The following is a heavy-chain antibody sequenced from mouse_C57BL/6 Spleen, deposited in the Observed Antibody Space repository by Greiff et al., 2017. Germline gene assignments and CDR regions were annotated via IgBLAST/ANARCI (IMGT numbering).Heavy chain of an antibody. Sequence: EVQGVESGGGLVQPKGSLKLSCAASGFSFNTYAMNWVRQAPGKGLEWVARIRSKSNNYATYYADSVKDRFTISRDDSESMLYLQMNNLKTEDTAMYYCVRPTDSWFAYWGQGTLVTVSA. J-gene: IGHJ3*01. CDR1: GFSFNTYA. CDR2: IRSKSNNYAT. D-gene: IGHD4-1*02. V-gene: IGHV10-1*01. CDR3: VRPTDSWFAY.